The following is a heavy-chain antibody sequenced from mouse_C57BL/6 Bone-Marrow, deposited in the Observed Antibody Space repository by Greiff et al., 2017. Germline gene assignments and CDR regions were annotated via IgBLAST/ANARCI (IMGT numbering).Heavy chain of an antibody. CDR2: ISDGGSYT. CDR1: GFTFSSYA. Sequence: DVMLVESGGGLVKPGGSLKLSCAASGFTFSSYAMSWVRQTPEKRLEWVATISDGGSYTYYPDNVKGRFTISRDNAKNNLYLQMSHLKSEDTAMYYCARRIYDGYYDAGLDYWGQGTTLTVSS. V-gene: IGHV5-4*03. D-gene: IGHD2-3*01. J-gene: IGHJ2*01. CDR3: ARRIYDGYYDAGLDY.